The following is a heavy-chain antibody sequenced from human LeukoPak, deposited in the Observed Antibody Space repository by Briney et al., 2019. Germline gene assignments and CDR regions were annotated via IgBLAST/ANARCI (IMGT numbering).Heavy chain of an antibody. CDR1: GYTFTDHY. CDR2: INPNSGGT. CDR3: ARLKALSSSLSWFDP. V-gene: IGHV1-2*02. J-gene: IGHJ5*02. D-gene: IGHD6-13*01. Sequence: PGASVKVSCRASGYTFTDHYVHWVRQAPGQGLEWMGWINPNSGGTRSAQKFQGRVTMSRDTSISTAYMELTRLSSDDTAVYYCARLKALSSSLSWFDPWGQGTLVTVSS.